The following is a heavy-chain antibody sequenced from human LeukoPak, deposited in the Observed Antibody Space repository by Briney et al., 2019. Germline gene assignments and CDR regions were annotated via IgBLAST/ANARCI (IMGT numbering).Heavy chain of an antibody. D-gene: IGHD3-3*01. J-gene: IGHJ4*02. CDR3: ARAGAYDFWSGYYRGYFDY. CDR1: GYTFTSYG. CDR2: ISAYNGNT. V-gene: IGHV1-18*01. Sequence: ASVKVSCKASGYTFTSYGISWVRQAPGQGLEWMGWISAYNGNTNYAQKLQGRVTMTTDTSTSTAYMELRSLRSEDTAVYYCARAGAYDFWSGYYRGYFDYWGQGTLVTVSS.